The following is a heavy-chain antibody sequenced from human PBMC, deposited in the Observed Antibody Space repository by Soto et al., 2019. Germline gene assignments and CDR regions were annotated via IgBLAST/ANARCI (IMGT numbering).Heavy chain of an antibody. Sequence: PGGSLRLSCAASGFTFSSYGMHWVRQAPGKGLEWVAVIWYDGSNKYYADSVKGRFTISRDNSKNTLYLQMNSLRAEDTAVYYCARDYGEWVDTAMANHYYYYGMDVWGQGTTVTVSS. V-gene: IGHV3-33*01. J-gene: IGHJ6*02. CDR3: ARDYGEWVDTAMANHYYYYGMDV. D-gene: IGHD5-18*01. CDR1: GFTFSSYG. CDR2: IWYDGSNK.